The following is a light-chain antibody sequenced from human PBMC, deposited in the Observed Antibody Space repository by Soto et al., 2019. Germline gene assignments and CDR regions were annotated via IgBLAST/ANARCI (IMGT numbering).Light chain of an antibody. CDR2: AAS. J-gene: IGKJ1*01. V-gene: IGKV1-39*01. CDR1: QSISNY. Sequence: DIQMTQSPSSLSASVGDRVTITCRASQSISNYLNWYQQKPGKAPKLLIYAASRLQSGVPSRFSGSGSGTDFTLTIRSLQPEDFATYFCQQSYSSPWTFGQGTKVDIK. CDR3: QQSYSSPWT.